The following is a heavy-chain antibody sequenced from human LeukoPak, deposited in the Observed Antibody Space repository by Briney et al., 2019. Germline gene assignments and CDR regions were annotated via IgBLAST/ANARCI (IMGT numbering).Heavy chain of an antibody. Sequence: SETLSLTCAVYGGSFSGYYWSWIRQPPGKGLEWIGEINHSGSTNYNPSLKSRVTISVDTSKNQFSLKLSSVTAADTAAYYCASKRYFDWFYNFDYWGQGTLVTVSS. J-gene: IGHJ4*02. CDR2: INHSGST. V-gene: IGHV4-34*01. CDR1: GGSFSGYY. CDR3: ASKRYFDWFYNFDY. D-gene: IGHD3-9*01.